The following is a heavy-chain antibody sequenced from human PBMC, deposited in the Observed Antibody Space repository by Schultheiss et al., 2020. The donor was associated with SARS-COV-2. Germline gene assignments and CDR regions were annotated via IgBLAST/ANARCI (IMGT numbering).Heavy chain of an antibody. D-gene: IGHD6-13*01. CDR3: ARVEIAAVLYYYYHGMDV. V-gene: IGHV1-2*06. Sequence: ASVKVSCKASGYTFTGYYMHWVRQAPGQGLEWMGRINPNSGGTNYAQKFQGRVTMTRDTSISTAYMELSRLRSDDTAVYYCARVEIAAVLYYYYHGMDVWGQGTTVTVSS. CDR1: GYTFTGYY. J-gene: IGHJ6*02. CDR2: INPNSGGT.